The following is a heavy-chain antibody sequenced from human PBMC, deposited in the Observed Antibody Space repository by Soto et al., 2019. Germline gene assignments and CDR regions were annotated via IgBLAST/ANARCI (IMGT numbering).Heavy chain of an antibody. Sequence: EMQLVESGGGLVQPGGSLRLSCAASGFTLSTFCMTWVRQAPGKGLQWVAHINQDGSATYYVDSVKDRFTISRDNAKNSVYLHLNSLRAEDTAVYRCARWNFAMDVWGQGTTVTVS. CDR2: INQDGSAT. CDR3: ARWNFAMDV. V-gene: IGHV3-7*03. J-gene: IGHJ6*02. CDR1: GFTLSTFC.